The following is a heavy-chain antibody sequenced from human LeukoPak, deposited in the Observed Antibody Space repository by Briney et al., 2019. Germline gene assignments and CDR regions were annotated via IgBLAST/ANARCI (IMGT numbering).Heavy chain of an antibody. Sequence: ASVKVSCKASGYTFTSYAMNWVRQAPRQGLEWMGWINTNTGNPTYAQGFTGRFVFSLDTSVSTAYLQISSLKAEDTAVYYCARGEDIVVVPAALMDVWGQGTTVTVSS. J-gene: IGHJ6*02. CDR1: GYTFTSYA. V-gene: IGHV7-4-1*02. CDR3: ARGEDIVVVPAALMDV. CDR2: INTNTGNP. D-gene: IGHD2-2*01.